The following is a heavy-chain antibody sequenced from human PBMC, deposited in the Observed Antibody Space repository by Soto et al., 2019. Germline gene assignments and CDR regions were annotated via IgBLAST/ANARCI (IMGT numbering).Heavy chain of an antibody. J-gene: IGHJ4*02. V-gene: IGHV3-13*01. CDR3: ARGTRGYNYGYKDY. Sequence: GGSLRLSCAASGFTFSIYDMHWVRQPPGKGLEWVSAIGIARDTYYPGSVQGRFIISRENAKNSLYLQMNGLRAEDTAVYYCARGTRGYNYGYKDYWGQGTLVTVSS. CDR1: GFTFSIYD. CDR2: IGIARDT. D-gene: IGHD5-18*01.